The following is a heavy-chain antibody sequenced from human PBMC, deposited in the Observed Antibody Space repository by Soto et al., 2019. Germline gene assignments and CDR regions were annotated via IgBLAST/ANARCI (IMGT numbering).Heavy chain of an antibody. CDR1: GFTFDDYA. Sequence: GGSLRLSCAASGFTFDDYAMHWVRQAPGKGLEWVSGISWNSGSIGYADSVKGRFTISRDNAKNSLYLQMNSLRDEDTAVYYCARGRSPEYYDILTGSYWYFDLWGRGTLVTVSS. V-gene: IGHV3-9*01. CDR2: ISWNSGSI. CDR3: ARGRSPEYYDILTGSYWYFDL. J-gene: IGHJ2*01. D-gene: IGHD3-9*01.